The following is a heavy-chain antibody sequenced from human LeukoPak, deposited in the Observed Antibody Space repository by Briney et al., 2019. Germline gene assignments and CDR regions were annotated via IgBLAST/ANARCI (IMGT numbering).Heavy chain of an antibody. V-gene: IGHV3-74*01. CDR2: ISADGSST. J-gene: IGHJ6*02. CDR3: AQSGGTDV. Sequence: PRGSLRLSCAASGFTFSRFSMHWVRQVPGKGLVWVSRISADGSSTNYADSVKGRFTISRDNSKNMLSLQMSSLRAEDTAVYYCAQSGGTDVWGQGTTVTVSS. CDR1: GFTFSRFS.